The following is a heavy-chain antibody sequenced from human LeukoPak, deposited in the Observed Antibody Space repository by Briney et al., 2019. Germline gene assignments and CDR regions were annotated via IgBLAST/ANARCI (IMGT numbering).Heavy chain of an antibody. D-gene: IGHD3-22*01. CDR2: INPSGGST. CDR1: VYTFTNYY. V-gene: IGHV1-46*01. CDR3: ARSNNYYASSGYYAKTRRDFDY. J-gene: IGHJ4*02. Sequence: ASVTVSFKTSVYTFTNYYMHWVRQAPGQGLEWMGIINPSGGSTSYAQKFQGRVTMTRATSTSTVYMELSSLRSEDTAVYYCARSNNYYASSGYYAKTRRDFDYWGQGTLVAVSS.